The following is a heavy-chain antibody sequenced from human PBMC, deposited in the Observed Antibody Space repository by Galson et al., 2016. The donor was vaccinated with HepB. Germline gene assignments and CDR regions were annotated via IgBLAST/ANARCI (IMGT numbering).Heavy chain of an antibody. CDR1: GFTFSSYW. J-gene: IGHJ4*02. CDR2: IKQDGSEK. D-gene: IGHD1-26*01. CDR3: TRDIERVGATLYFDY. Sequence: SLRLSCATSGFTFSSYWMSWVRQAPGQGLEWVAKIKQDGSEKYYADSVKGRLTTSRDNAHNSLYLQMDSLRAEDSAIYFCTRDIERVGATLYFDYWGRGTLVTVSS. V-gene: IGHV3-7*01.